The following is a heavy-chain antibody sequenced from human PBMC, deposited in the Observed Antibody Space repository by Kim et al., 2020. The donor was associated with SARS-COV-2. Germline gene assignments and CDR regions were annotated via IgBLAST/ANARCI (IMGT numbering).Heavy chain of an antibody. CDR3: AKDHGMDV. CDR2: TSNSVGTT. V-gene: IGHV3-23*01. Sequence: GGSLRLSCAASGFTFSNSAMSWVRQAPGKGLEWVSSTSNSVGTTYYADTVKGRFTISRDNSKNTLYLQMNSLRAEETAIYYCAKDHGMDVWGQGTTVTVSS. CDR1: GFTFSNSA. J-gene: IGHJ6*02.